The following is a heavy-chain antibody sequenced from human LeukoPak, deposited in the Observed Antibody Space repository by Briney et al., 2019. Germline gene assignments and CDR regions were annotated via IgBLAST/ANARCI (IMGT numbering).Heavy chain of an antibody. Sequence: SETLSLTCTVSGGSISSSSYYWGWIRQPPGKGLEWIGTIYYSGSTYYNPSLKSRVTISVDTSKNQFSLKLSSVTAADTAVYYCAREGGPYRPLDYSGQGTLVTVAS. CDR3: AREGGPYRPLDY. V-gene: IGHV4-39*02. CDR2: IYYSGST. J-gene: IGHJ4*02. CDR1: GGSISSSSYY.